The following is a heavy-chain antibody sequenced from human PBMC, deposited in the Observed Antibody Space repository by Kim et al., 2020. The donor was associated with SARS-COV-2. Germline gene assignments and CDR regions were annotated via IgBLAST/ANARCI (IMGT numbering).Heavy chain of an antibody. J-gene: IGHJ3*02. CDR3: AYTDPNAFDI. Sequence: SETLSLTCAVYGGSFSGYYWSWIRQPPGKGLEWIGEINHSGSTNYNPSLKSRVTISVDTSKNQFSLKLSSVTAADTAVYYCAYTDPNAFDIWGQGTMVTVSS. V-gene: IGHV4-34*01. D-gene: IGHD3-16*01. CDR1: GGSFSGYY. CDR2: INHSGST.